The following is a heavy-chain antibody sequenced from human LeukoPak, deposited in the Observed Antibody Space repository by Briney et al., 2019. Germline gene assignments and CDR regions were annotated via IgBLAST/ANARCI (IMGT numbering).Heavy chain of an antibody. D-gene: IGHD1-20*01. V-gene: IGHV1-46*01. CDR2: INSSGGST. CDR1: GYIFTSYN. CDR3: ARQPRVYITGNYYGPYAFDI. Sequence: ASVKVSCKASGYIFTSYNIYWVRQAPGQGLEWMGIINSSGGSTNYAQRFQGRVSMTRDTSTSTVYMELRSLRSEDTAVYYCARQPRVYITGNYYGPYAFDIWGQGTMVTVSS. J-gene: IGHJ3*02.